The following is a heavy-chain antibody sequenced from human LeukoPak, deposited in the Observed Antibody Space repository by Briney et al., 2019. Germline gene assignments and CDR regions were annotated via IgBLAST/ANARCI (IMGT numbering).Heavy chain of an antibody. Sequence: GGSLRLSCAASGFIFSTSWMSWVRQAPGKGLEWVANIKQDGSQKHYVDSVKGRFTISRDNSKNLLYLQMNSLGAEDAAVYYCVRGGYSSFDYWGQGTLVTVSS. CDR2: IKQDGSQK. CDR1: GFIFSTSW. V-gene: IGHV3-7*01. D-gene: IGHD3-10*01. J-gene: IGHJ4*02. CDR3: VRGGYSSFDY.